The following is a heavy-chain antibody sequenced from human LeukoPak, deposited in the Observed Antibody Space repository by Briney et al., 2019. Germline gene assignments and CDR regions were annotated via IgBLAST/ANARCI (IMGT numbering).Heavy chain of an antibody. CDR3: AKPPKPTTVIPFDY. CDR1: GFTFSSYG. J-gene: IGHJ4*02. CDR2: IRYDGSNK. V-gene: IGHV3-30*02. D-gene: IGHD4-17*01. Sequence: PGGSLRLSCAASGFTFSSYGMHWVRQAPGKGLEWAAFIRYDGSNKYYADSVKGRFTISRDNSKNTLYLQMNSLRAEDTAVYYCAKPPKPTTVIPFDYWGQGTLVTVSS.